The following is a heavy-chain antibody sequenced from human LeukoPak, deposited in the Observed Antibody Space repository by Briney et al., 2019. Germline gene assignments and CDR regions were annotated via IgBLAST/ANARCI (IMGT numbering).Heavy chain of an antibody. CDR3: ARVDRCSGGSCYTEWDGPMDI. V-gene: IGHV4-30-4*01. CDR1: GGSISSGDNY. D-gene: IGHD2-15*01. Sequence: SETLSLTCTVSGGSISSGDNYWSWIRQPPGKGLEWIGYIYYSRSTYYNPSLKSRVTISVDTSKNQFSLKLSSVTAADTAVYYCARVDRCSGGSCYTEWDGPMDIWGQGTTVTVSS. J-gene: IGHJ6*02. CDR2: IYYSRST.